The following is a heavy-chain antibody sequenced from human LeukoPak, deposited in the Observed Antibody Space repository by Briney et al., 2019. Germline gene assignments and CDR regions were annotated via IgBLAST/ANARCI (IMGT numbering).Heavy chain of an antibody. CDR1: GFSFSAYW. J-gene: IGHJ4*02. CDR2: INADGSST. V-gene: IGHV3-74*01. D-gene: IGHD4-11*01. CDR3: AQAYRY. Sequence: GGSLRLSCAASGFSFSAYWMHWVRQEPGKGLVWVSRINADGSSTSYADSVKGRFTISRDNAKNTLYPPMNSLRADDAAVYYCAQAYRYWGQGTLVTVSS.